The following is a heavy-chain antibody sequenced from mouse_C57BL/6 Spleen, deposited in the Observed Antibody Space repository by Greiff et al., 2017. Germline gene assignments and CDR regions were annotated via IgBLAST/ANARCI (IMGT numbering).Heavy chain of an antibody. Sequence: EVKLMESGGGLVQPGGSMKLSCVASGFTFSNYWMNWVRQSPEKGLEWVAQIRLKSDNYATHYAESVKGRFTISRDDSKSSVYLQMNNLRAEDTGIYYCTGGVTTPWYFDVWGTGTTVTVSS. CDR1: GFTFSNYW. CDR2: IRLKSDNYAT. CDR3: TGGVTTPWYFDV. D-gene: IGHD2-5*01. J-gene: IGHJ1*03. V-gene: IGHV6-3*01.